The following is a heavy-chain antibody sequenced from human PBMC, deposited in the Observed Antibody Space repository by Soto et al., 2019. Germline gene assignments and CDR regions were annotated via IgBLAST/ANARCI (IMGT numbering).Heavy chain of an antibody. Sequence: QVQLVQSGAEVKKPGSSVKVSCKASGGTFSIYTISWVRQDPGQGLEWMGGSANSAQKFQGRLTVTADESTSTVYLELSSLTSEDTAVYYCAREGPPDIAWFDPWGQGTLVSGSS. CDR3: AREGPPDIAWFDP. V-gene: IGHV1-69*01. CDR1: GGTFSIYT. D-gene: IGHD2-15*01. J-gene: IGHJ5*02. CDR2: SA.